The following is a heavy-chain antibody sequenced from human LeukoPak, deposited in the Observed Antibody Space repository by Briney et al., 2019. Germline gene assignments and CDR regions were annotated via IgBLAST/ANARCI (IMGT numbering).Heavy chain of an antibody. D-gene: IGHD2-15*01. V-gene: IGHV4-59*12. CDR1: GGSISSYY. CDR3: AREVVVAATWFDP. J-gene: IGHJ5*02. CDR2: IYYSGST. Sequence: NPSETLSLTCTVSGGSISSYYWSWIRQPPGKGLEWIGYIYYSGSTNYNPSLKSRVTISVDTSKNQFSLKLSSVTAADTAVYYCAREVVVAATWFDPWGQGTLVTVSS.